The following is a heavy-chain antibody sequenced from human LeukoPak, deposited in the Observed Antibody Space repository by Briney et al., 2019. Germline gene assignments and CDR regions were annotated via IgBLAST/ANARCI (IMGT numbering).Heavy chain of an antibody. CDR3: ARVRDYGDYGARFDY. D-gene: IGHD4-17*01. J-gene: IGHJ4*02. CDR2: ISAYNGNT. V-gene: IGHV1-18*01. Sequence: ASVKASCKASGYTFTSYGISWVRQAPGQGLEWMGWISAYNGNTNYAQRLQGRVTMTTDTSTSTAYMELGSLRSDDTAVYYCARVRDYGDYGARFDYWGQGTLVTVSS. CDR1: GYTFTSYG.